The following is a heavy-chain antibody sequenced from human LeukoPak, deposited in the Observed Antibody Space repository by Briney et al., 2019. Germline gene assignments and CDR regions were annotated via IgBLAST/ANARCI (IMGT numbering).Heavy chain of an antibody. Sequence: GGSLRLSCAASGFTFSSYRMSWVRQAPGKGLEWVASIKQDGSEKYYVDSVKGRFTISRDNAKNTLYLQMNSLRAEDTALYYCARLTYGGNSGAFDIWGQGTMVTVSS. D-gene: IGHD4-23*01. CDR3: ARLTYGGNSGAFDI. V-gene: IGHV3-7*01. J-gene: IGHJ3*02. CDR1: GFTFSSYR. CDR2: IKQDGSEK.